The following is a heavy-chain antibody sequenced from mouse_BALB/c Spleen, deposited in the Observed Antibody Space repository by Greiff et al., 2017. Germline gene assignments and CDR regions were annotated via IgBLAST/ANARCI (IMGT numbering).Heavy chain of an antibody. J-gene: IGHJ3*01. Sequence: VQLQQSGAELVRPGAFVKLSCKASGFSFKDYYMHWVKQRPEQGLEWIGWIDPENGNTIYDPKFQGKASITADTSSNTAYLQLSSLTSAGTAVYYCAGGVPWGQGTLVTVSA. CDR3: AGGVP. CDR2: IDPENGNT. V-gene: IGHV14-1*02. CDR1: GFSFKDYY.